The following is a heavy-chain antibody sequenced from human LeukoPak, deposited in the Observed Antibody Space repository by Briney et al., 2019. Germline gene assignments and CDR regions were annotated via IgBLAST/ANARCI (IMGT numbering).Heavy chain of an antibody. CDR1: GCTFSTYD. Sequence: WGSLTLSCDASGCTFSTYDTSWVRQAPGKGLEWVSAIHSEGSTYYAHSLKGRFTVSRDNSRNTLYLTMNSLRAADTALYHCAVVGWNHEGFYWGEGTRDSVSS. CDR2: IHSEGST. V-gene: IGHV3-23*05. J-gene: IGHJ4*02. CDR3: AVVGWNHEGFY. D-gene: IGHD1-14*01.